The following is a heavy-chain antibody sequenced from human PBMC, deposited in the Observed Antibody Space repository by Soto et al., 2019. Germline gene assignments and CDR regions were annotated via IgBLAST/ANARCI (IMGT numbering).Heavy chain of an antibody. CDR2: MNPNSGNT. J-gene: IGHJ6*03. V-gene: IGHV1-8*01. Sequence: QVQLVQSGAEVKKPGASVKVSCTASGYTFTSYDINWVRQATGQGLEWMGWMNPNSGNTGYAKKFQGRVTTTRDSSIGTAYMELYSLRSEDTAVYYCARGSSGKTRGYYYYMDVWGKGTTVTVSS. CDR1: GYTFTSYD. CDR3: ARGSSGKTRGYYYYMDV. D-gene: IGHD1-1*01.